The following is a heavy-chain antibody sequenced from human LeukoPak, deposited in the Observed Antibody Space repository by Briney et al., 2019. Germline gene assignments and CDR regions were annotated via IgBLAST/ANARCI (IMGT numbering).Heavy chain of an antibody. CDR2: IVPIFGTA. CDR3: ARDLADDAFDI. CDR1: GGTFSSYA. Sequence: GASVKVSFKASGGTFSSYAISWVRQAPGQGLEWMGGIVPIFGTANYAQKFQGRVTITADKSTSTAYMELSSLRSEDTAVYYCARDLADDAFDIWGQGTMVTVSS. J-gene: IGHJ3*02. V-gene: IGHV1-69*06.